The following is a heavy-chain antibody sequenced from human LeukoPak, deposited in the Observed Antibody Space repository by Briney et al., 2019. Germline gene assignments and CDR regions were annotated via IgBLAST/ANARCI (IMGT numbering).Heavy chain of an antibody. V-gene: IGHV4-59*01. CDR2: IYYSGST. J-gene: IGHJ3*02. D-gene: IGHD1-14*01. CDR1: GGSISSYY. Sequence: SETLSLTCTVSGGSISSYYWSWIQQPPGKGLEWIGYIYYSGSTNYNPSLKSRVTISVDTSKNQFSLKLSSVTAADTAVYYCARTNQISETAFDIWGQGTMVIVSS. CDR3: ARTNQISETAFDI.